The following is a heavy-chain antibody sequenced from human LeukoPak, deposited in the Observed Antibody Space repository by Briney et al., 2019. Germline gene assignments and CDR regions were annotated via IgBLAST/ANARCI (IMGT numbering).Heavy chain of an antibody. CDR1: GYSISSGYY. CDR2: IYHSGRT. J-gene: IGHJ4*02. CDR3: ARLCLPATRFDY. V-gene: IGHV4-38-2*02. Sequence: PSQTLSPTCTVSGYSISSGYYWGWIRQPPGKGLEWIGSIYHSGRTFYNPSLKCRVTISVDTSKNQFSLKLTSVTAADTAVYYCARLCLPATRFDYCGQKTLVTVSS. D-gene: IGHD5-24*01.